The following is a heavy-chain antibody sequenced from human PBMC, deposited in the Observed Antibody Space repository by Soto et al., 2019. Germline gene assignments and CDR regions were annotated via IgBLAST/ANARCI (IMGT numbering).Heavy chain of an antibody. V-gene: IGHV1-18*01. CDR1: GYTFSTSG. D-gene: IGHD2-8*02. J-gene: IGHJ6*02. CDR2: ISTYNGDA. Sequence: QAQLEQSGAEVKKPGASVKVSCKSSGYTFSTSGISWVRQAPGQGLEWMGWISTYNGDANYAQRFQGRVTMTTDTSTSTTFMELRSRRSDDTAVYYCAREGPGPYYYYGMDVWGQGTTVTVSS. CDR3: AREGPGPYYYYGMDV.